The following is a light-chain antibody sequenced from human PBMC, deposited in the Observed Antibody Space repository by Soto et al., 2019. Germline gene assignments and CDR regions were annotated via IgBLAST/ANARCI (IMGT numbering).Light chain of an antibody. CDR3: QRYGG. Sequence: EILFTQSPGTLSLSPGERATLSCRASQSVSSSHLAWYQQKPGEAPRLLIYSESSRATGIPDRFSGSGSGTDFTLTISRLEAEDFAVYYCQRYGGFGQGTKVDIK. CDR1: QSVSSSH. V-gene: IGKV3-20*01. CDR2: SES. J-gene: IGKJ1*01.